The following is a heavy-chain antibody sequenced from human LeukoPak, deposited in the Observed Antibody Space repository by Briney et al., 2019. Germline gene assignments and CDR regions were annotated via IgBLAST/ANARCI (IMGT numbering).Heavy chain of an antibody. CDR3: SRQSSTAYYDSSGLPYGTFDI. CDR1: GYTFTSYA. V-gene: IGHV1-3*03. CDR2: INAGNGNT. Sequence: EASVKVSCKASGYTFTSYAMHWVRQAPGQRLEWMGWINAGNGNTKYSQEFQGRVTITRDTSASTAYLQWSSLKASDTAMYYCSRQSSTAYYDSSGLPYGTFDIWGQGTMVTVSS. J-gene: IGHJ3*02. D-gene: IGHD3-22*01.